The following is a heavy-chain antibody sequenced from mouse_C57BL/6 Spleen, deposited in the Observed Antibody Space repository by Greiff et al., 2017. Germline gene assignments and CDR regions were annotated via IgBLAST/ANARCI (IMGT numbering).Heavy chain of an antibody. CDR2: IYPGDGDT. Sequence: QVQLQQSGAELVKPGASVKISCKASGYAFSSYWMNWVKPRPGKGLEWIGQIYPGDGDTNYNGKFKGKAPLTADKSSSTAYMQLSSLTSEDSAVYFCAREGDYYGSRGFAYWGQGTLVTVSA. J-gene: IGHJ3*01. V-gene: IGHV1-80*01. D-gene: IGHD1-1*01. CDR3: AREGDYYGSRGFAY. CDR1: GYAFSSYW.